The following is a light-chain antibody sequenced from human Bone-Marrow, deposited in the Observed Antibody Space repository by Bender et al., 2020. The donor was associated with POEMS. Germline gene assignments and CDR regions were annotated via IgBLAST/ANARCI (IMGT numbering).Light chain of an antibody. CDR3: SASDYGVYGRV. Sequence: QSVVTQPPSLSEAPRQRVTISCSGSSSNIGNHGVNWYQQLPGEAPKLLIYSDDLLTPGVSDRFSASKSGTAASLSISVLQSEDEALYYCSASDYGVYGRVFGRVTMLTV. J-gene: IGLJ3*02. CDR1: SSNIGNHG. CDR2: SDD. V-gene: IGLV1-36*01.